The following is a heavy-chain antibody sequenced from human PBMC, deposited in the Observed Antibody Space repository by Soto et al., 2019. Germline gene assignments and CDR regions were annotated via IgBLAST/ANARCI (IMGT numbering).Heavy chain of an antibody. Sequence: EVQLVESGGGLVQPGGSLRLSCAASGFTFSSYWMSWVRQAPGKGLEWVANIKQDGSEKYYVDSVKGRFTISRDNAKNSLYLQMNSLRAEDTAVYYCAIAAFCGGDCYFPDYWGQGTLVTVSS. CDR1: GFTFSSYW. CDR2: IKQDGSEK. CDR3: AIAAFCGGDCYFPDY. J-gene: IGHJ4*02. V-gene: IGHV3-7*01. D-gene: IGHD2-21*02.